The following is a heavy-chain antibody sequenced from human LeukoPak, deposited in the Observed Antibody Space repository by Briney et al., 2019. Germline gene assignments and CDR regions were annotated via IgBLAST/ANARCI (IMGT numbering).Heavy chain of an antibody. Sequence: SETLSLTCTVSGGSISSSSYYWGWIRQPPGKGLEWIGSIYHSGSTYYNPSLKSRVTISVDTSKNQFSLKLSSVTAADTAVYYCARLYSSSCSKNWGQGTLVTVSS. CDR2: IYHSGST. D-gene: IGHD6-13*01. CDR3: ARLYSSSCSKN. J-gene: IGHJ4*02. CDR1: GGSISSSSYY. V-gene: IGHV4-39*07.